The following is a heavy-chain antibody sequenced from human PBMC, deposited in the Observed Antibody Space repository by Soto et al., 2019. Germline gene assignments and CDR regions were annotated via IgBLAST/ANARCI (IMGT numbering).Heavy chain of an antibody. Sequence: SETLSLTCAVYGGSFSGYYWSWIRQPPGKGLEWIGEINHSGSTNYNPSLKSRVTISVDTSKNQFSLKLSSVTAADTAVYYCAWESQTTVTKDYYYGMDVWGQGTTVTAP. J-gene: IGHJ6*02. V-gene: IGHV4-34*01. D-gene: IGHD4-17*01. CDR1: GGSFSGYY. CDR3: AWESQTTVTKDYYYGMDV. CDR2: INHSGST.